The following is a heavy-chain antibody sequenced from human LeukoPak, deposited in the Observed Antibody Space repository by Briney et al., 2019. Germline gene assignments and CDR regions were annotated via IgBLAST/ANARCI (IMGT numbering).Heavy chain of an antibody. J-gene: IGHJ4*02. Sequence: ASVKVSCKASGYTFTGYYMHWVRQAPGQGLEWMGWINPNSGGTNYAQKFQGWVTMTRDTSISTAYMELSSLRSEDTAVYYCASLIAAARGYWGQGTLVTVSS. V-gene: IGHV1-2*04. CDR2: INPNSGGT. CDR3: ASLIAAARGY. CDR1: GYTFTGYY. D-gene: IGHD6-13*01.